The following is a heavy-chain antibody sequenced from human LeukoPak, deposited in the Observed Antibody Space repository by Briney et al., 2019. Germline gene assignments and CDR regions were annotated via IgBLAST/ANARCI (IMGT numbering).Heavy chain of an antibody. Sequence: ASVKVSCKTSGYAFTSYDINWVRQAPGQELEWMGWMNPNTGHTGSAEQFQGRVTMTRNTSISTAYMELSSLKSEDTATYYCARGRTDCNNGVCYSNYYYMDVWGKGTTVTVSS. D-gene: IGHD2-8*01. V-gene: IGHV1-8*01. CDR1: GYAFTSYD. CDR2: MNPNTGHT. J-gene: IGHJ6*03. CDR3: ARGRTDCNNGVCYSNYYYMDV.